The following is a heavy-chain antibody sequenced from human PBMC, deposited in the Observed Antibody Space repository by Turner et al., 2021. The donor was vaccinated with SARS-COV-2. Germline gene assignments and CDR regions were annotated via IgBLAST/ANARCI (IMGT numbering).Heavy chain of an antibody. V-gene: IGHV5-51*01. CDR3: ARQKYCSGASCFVFGDAFDI. D-gene: IGHD2-15*01. Sequence: EVQLVQSGAEVKKPGESLKISCKSSGSMFSSYWIGWVRQMPGKGLEWMGVIYPGDSDTRYSPAFQGQVTISADKSINTAYLQWSSLKASDTAMYYCARQKYCSGASCFVFGDAFDIWGRGTVVTISS. J-gene: IGHJ3*02. CDR1: GSMFSSYW. CDR2: IYPGDSDT.